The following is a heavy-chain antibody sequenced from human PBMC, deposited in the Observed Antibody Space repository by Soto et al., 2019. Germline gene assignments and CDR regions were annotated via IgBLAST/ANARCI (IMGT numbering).Heavy chain of an antibody. Sequence: SDTLSLTWSVSGGSISSYYWSWIRQPPGKGLEWIGYIYYSGSTNYNPSLKSRVTISVDTSKNQFSLKLSSVTAADTAVYYCARGSMVRGVATTRYGMDVWGQGTTVTVSS. J-gene: IGHJ6*02. CDR2: IYYSGST. CDR3: ARGSMVRGVATTRYGMDV. V-gene: IGHV4-59*01. D-gene: IGHD3-10*01. CDR1: GGSISSYY.